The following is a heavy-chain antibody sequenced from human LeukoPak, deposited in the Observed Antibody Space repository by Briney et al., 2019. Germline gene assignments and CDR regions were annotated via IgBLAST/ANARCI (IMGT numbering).Heavy chain of an antibody. D-gene: IGHD4-23*01. CDR2: INGDGGST. V-gene: IGHV3-43*02. CDR1: GFTFDDYA. J-gene: IGHJ6*02. Sequence: PGGSLRLSCAASGFTFDDYAMHWVRQAPGQGLKWVFHINGDGGSTYYADSVKGRFTISRDNSKNSLYLQMNSLRTEDTALYYCAKDIGRGNSGGGDYYYYYGMDVWGQGTTVTVSS. CDR3: AKDIGRGNSGGGDYYYYYGMDV.